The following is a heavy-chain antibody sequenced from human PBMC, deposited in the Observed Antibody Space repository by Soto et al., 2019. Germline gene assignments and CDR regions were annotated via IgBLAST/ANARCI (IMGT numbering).Heavy chain of an antibody. Sequence: EVPLVESGGGLVQPGGSLRLSCAASGFTVSSNYMSWVRQAPGKGLEWVSVIYSGGSTYYADSVKGRFTISRDNSKNTLYLQINSLRAEDTAVYYCARDSDGDYVYYYGMDVWGQGTTVTVSS. CDR3: ARDSDGDYVYYYGMDV. CDR1: GFTVSSNY. J-gene: IGHJ6*02. CDR2: IYSGGST. D-gene: IGHD4-17*01. V-gene: IGHV3-66*01.